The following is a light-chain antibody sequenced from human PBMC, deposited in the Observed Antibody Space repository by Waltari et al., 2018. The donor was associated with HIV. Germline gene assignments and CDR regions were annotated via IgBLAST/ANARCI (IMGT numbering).Light chain of an antibody. J-gene: IGKJ2*01. CDR2: GAS. CDR1: QSVSNN. V-gene: IGKV3D-15*01. Sequence: EIVMTQSPATLSVSPEERATLSCRASQSVSNNLAWYQHKPGQAPRLLIYGASTRATGIPARFSGSGSGTEFTLSISSLQSEDFAVYYCQQYNNWPPNYTFGQGTKLEIK. CDR3: QQYNNWPPNYT.